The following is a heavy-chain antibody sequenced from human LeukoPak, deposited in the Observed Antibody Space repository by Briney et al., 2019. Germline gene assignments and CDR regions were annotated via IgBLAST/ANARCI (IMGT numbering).Heavy chain of an antibody. V-gene: IGHV1-69*04. Sequence: SVKVSCKASGGTFSSYAISWVRQAPGQGLEWTGRIIPIFGIANDAQKFQGRVTITADKSTSTAYMELSSLRSEDTAVYYCARDGIAAAGRGFYDYWGQGTLVTVSS. D-gene: IGHD6-13*01. CDR2: IIPIFGIA. J-gene: IGHJ4*02. CDR3: ARDGIAAAGRGFYDY. CDR1: GGTFSSYA.